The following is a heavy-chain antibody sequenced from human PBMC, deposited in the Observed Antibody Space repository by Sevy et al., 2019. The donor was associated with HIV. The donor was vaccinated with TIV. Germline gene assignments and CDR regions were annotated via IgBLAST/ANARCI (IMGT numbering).Heavy chain of an antibody. D-gene: IGHD4-4*01. CDR2: IYYSGRT. CDR1: SDSISGYY. Sequence: SETLSLTCTVSSDSISGYYWSWIRQPPGKGLEWIGYIYYSGRTDYNSSLKSRVIISQDTSKNQFSLKLTSVTAADTAVYFCARAYSNYYYAMDVWGHGTTVTVSS. CDR3: ARAYSNYYYAMDV. J-gene: IGHJ6*02. V-gene: IGHV4-59*01.